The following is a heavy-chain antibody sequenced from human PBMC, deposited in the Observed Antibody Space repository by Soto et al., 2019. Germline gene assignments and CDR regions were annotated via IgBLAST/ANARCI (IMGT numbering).Heavy chain of an antibody. V-gene: IGHV5-51*01. CDR2: IYPGDSDT. Sequence: GEYLKIACKGSGYSFTSYWIAWVRQMPGKGLEWMGIIYPGDSDTRYSPSFQGQVTISADKSISTAYLQWSSLKASDTAMYYCARQSVAGHYYYYGMDVWGQGTTVTVSS. D-gene: IGHD6-19*01. CDR3: ARQSVAGHYYYYGMDV. CDR1: GYSFTSYW. J-gene: IGHJ6*02.